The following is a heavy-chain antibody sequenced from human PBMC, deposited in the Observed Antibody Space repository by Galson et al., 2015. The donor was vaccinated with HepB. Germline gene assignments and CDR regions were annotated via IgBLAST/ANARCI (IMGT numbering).Heavy chain of an antibody. V-gene: IGHV4-59*01. CDR1: GGSISRYY. CDR3: ARVGYYASGRLDPDAFDF. Sequence: ETLSLTCTVSGGSISRYYWGWIRQPPGKGLEWIGYIYGSESINYNPSLRGRVTISVDTSKNLFSLNLSSVTASDTAVCYCARVGYYASGRLDPDAFDFWGQGTLVTVSS. CDR2: IYGSESI. D-gene: IGHD3-10*01. J-gene: IGHJ3*01.